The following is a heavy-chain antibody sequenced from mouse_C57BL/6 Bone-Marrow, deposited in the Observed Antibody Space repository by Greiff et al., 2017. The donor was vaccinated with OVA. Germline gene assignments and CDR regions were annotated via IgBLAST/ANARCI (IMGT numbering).Heavy chain of an antibody. Sequence: EVKLVESGEGLVKPGGSLKLSCAASGFTFSSYAMSWVRQTPEKRLEWVAYISSGGDYIYYADTVKGRFPISRDNARNTLYLQMSSLKSEDTAMDYCTRDRHNYYGSSADWGQGTLVTVSA. CDR2: ISSGGDYI. CDR1: GFTFSSYA. CDR3: TRDRHNYYGSSAD. J-gene: IGHJ3*01. D-gene: IGHD1-1*01. V-gene: IGHV5-9-1*02.